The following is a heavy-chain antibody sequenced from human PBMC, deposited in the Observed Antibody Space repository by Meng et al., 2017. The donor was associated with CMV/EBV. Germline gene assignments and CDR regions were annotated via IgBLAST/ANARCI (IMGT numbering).Heavy chain of an antibody. Sequence: KIFCKASGGTFSCYAISWVRQAPGQGLELMGGIFPIFGTANYAQKFQGRVTITTDESTSTAYMELSSLRSEDTAVYYCARIPGVYDFWSGPQGVWLDPWGKGPLVTSPQ. CDR2: IFPIFGTA. D-gene: IGHD3-3*01. CDR3: ARIPGVYDFWSGPQGVWLDP. V-gene: IGHV1-69*05. J-gene: IGHJ5*02. CDR1: GGTFSCYA.